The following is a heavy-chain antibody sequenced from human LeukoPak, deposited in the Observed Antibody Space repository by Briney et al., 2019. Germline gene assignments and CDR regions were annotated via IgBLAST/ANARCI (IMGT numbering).Heavy chain of an antibody. CDR1: GYTFTGYY. Sequence: ASVKVSCKASGYTFTGYYMHWVRQAPGQGLEWMGRINPNSGGTNYAQKFQGRATMTRDTSISTAYMELSRLRSDDTAVYYCARDPRIAVAGKYSDYWGQGTLVTVSS. CDR3: ARDPRIAVAGKYSDY. V-gene: IGHV1-2*06. J-gene: IGHJ4*02. CDR2: INPNSGGT. D-gene: IGHD6-19*01.